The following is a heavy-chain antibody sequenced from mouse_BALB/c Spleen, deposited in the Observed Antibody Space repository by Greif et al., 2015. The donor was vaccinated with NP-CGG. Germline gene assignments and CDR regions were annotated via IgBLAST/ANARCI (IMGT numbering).Heavy chain of an antibody. J-gene: IGHJ2*01. CDR2: ISDGGSYT. CDR1: GFTLSDYY. CDR3: AGDHAELLLLYFDY. D-gene: IGHD1-1*01. Sequence: EVMLVESGGGLVKPGGSLKLSCAASGFTLSDYYMYWVRQTPEKRLEWVATISDGGSYTYYPDSVKGRFTISRDNAKNNLYLQMRSLKSVDPAMYYCAGDHAELLLLYFDYWGQGTALTVSS. V-gene: IGHV5-4*02.